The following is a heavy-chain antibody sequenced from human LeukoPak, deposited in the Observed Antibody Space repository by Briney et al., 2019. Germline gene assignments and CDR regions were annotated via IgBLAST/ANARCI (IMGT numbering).Heavy chain of an antibody. CDR2: IYYSGST. D-gene: IGHD1-20*01. V-gene: IGHV4-39*01. CDR1: GDSISSSSYY. CDR3: AGLFYNWGIDY. J-gene: IGHJ4*02. Sequence: SETLSLTCTVSGDSISSSSYYWGWIRQPPGKGLEWIGTIYYSGSTYYNSSLKSRVTISVDTSKNQFSLKLSSVTVADTAVYYCAGLFYNWGIDYWGQGTLVTVSS.